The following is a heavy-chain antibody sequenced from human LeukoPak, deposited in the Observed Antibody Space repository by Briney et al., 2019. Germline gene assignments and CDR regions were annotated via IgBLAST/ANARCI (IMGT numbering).Heavy chain of an antibody. J-gene: IGHJ4*02. D-gene: IGHD3-22*01. Sequence: PGGSLRLSCAASGFTVSSNYVSWVRQAPGKGLEWVSVIYSGGSTYYADSVKGRFTISRDNSKNTLYLQMNSLRAEDTAVYYCARDHGSSGYRRDYWGQGTLVTVSS. CDR3: ARDHGSSGYRRDY. V-gene: IGHV3-53*01. CDR2: IYSGGST. CDR1: GFTVSSNY.